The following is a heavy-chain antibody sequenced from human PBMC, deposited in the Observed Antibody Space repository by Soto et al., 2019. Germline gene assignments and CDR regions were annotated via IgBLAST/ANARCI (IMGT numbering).Heavy chain of an antibody. CDR3: ARELYASGRFDY. CDR2: IYHSGST. CDR1: GGSISSGDFH. D-gene: IGHD3-10*01. J-gene: IGHJ4*02. V-gene: IGHV4-30-4*01. Sequence: SETLSLTCTVSGGSISSGDFHWSWIRQPPGKGLEWIGYIYHSGSTYYNPSLKSRVTISVDTSKNQFSLKLTSVTAADTAVYYCARELYASGRFDYWGQGTLVTVSS.